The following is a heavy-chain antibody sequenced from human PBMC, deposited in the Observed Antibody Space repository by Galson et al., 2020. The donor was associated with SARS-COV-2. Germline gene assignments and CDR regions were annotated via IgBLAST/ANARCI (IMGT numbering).Heavy chain of an antibody. D-gene: IGHD2-21*02. Sequence: SETLSLTCAVPGGSISSSDWWGWDRQPPGKGLEWIGELFHRGYTNYNQSPKSRVTMSLDTCKNQFSLKLSSVTAADTALYYCSRIIVTAYYFSYMDVWGKGTTVTVSS. V-gene: IGHV4-4*02. J-gene: IGHJ6*03. CDR2: LFHRGYT. CDR3: SRIIVTAYYFSYMDV. CDR1: GGSISSSDW.